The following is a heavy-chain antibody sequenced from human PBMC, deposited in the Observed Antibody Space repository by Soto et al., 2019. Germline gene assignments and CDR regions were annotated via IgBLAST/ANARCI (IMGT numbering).Heavy chain of an antibody. V-gene: IGHV3-74*01. D-gene: IGHD3-22*01. CDR3: AIRASYYDSSGYFDY. CDR2: INSDGSST. Sequence: EVQLVESGGGLVEPGGSLRLSCAASGFTFSSYWMHWFRQAPGKGLAWVSRINSDGSSTSYADSVKGRFPISRDHAKNTLYLQMNSLRAEDTAVYYCAIRASYYDSSGYFDYWGQGTLVTVSS. J-gene: IGHJ4*02. CDR1: GFTFSSYW.